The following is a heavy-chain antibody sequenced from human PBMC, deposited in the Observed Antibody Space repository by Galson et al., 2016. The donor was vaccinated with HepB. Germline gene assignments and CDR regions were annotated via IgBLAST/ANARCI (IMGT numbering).Heavy chain of an antibody. J-gene: IGHJ6*02. CDR3: VRGTVDKPGLDV. CDR2: INGGGSIT. Sequence: SLRLSCAASGFTFSSHWIHWVRQGPGKGLVWVSRINGGGSITTYADSVKGRFTISRDNAKNTLYLQMNSLRAADTAVYYCVRGTVDKPGLDVWGQGTTVIVS. V-gene: IGHV3-74*01. CDR1: GFTFSSHW. D-gene: IGHD1-1*01.